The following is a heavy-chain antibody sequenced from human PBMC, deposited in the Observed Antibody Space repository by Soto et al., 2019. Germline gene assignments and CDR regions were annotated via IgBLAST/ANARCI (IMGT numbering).Heavy chain of an antibody. CDR3: VKNSGWFNS. Sequence: PGGSLRLSCAASGFMFSTTDMSWVCQAPGKGLEWVTTIEGSGTITYYADSVRGRFTISRDNSKNTVYLQMDSLTADDTAVYYCVKNSGWFNSWGQGTPVTVSS. CDR2: IEGSGTIT. D-gene: IGHD3-10*01. V-gene: IGHV3-23*01. CDR1: GFMFSTTD. J-gene: IGHJ5*01.